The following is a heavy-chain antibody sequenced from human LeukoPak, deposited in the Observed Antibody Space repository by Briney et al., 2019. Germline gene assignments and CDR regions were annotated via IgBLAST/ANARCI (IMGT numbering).Heavy chain of an antibody. CDR2: INPNSGGT. CDR3: ARVPNYDSSCFDY. V-gene: IGHV1-2*02. Sequence: ASVKVSCKASGYTFTGCYIHWLRQAPGQGLEWMGWINPNSGGTNYAQKFQGRVTMTRDTSISTAYMELSRLRSDDTAVYYCARVPNYDSSCFDYWGQGTLVTVSS. CDR1: GYTFTGCY. D-gene: IGHD3-22*01. J-gene: IGHJ4*02.